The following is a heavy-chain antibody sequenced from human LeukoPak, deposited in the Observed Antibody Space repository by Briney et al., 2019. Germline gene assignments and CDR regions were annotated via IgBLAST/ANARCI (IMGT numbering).Heavy chain of an antibody. D-gene: IGHD3-16*01. J-gene: IGHJ4*02. CDR3: ARVRYRLAETYIDY. CDR1: GFTFSSYA. Sequence: GGSLRLSCAASGFTFSSYAISWVRQAPGQGLEWMGWINPNSGDTNYAQKFQGRVTMTRDASISTAYMELSRLRSDDTAVYYCARVRYRLAETYIDYWGQGTLVTVSS. CDR2: INPNSGDT. V-gene: IGHV1-2*02.